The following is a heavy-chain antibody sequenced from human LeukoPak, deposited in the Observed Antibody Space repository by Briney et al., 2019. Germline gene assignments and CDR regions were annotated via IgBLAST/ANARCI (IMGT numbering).Heavy chain of an antibody. Sequence: SETLSLTCTVSGGSISSGGYYWSWIRQPPGKGLEWIGYIYHSGSTYYNPSLKSRVTISVDRSKNQFSLKLSSVTAADTAVYYCARPRYYDFWSGPYYFDYWGQGTLVTVSS. CDR3: ARPRYYDFWSGPYYFDY. CDR2: IYHSGST. V-gene: IGHV4-30-2*01. J-gene: IGHJ4*02. CDR1: GGSISSGGYY. D-gene: IGHD3-3*01.